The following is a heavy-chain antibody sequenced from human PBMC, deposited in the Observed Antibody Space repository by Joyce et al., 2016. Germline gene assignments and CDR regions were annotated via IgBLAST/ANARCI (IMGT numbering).Heavy chain of an antibody. CDR2: ISPMFGKT. Sequence: QGQLVQSGSEVKKPGSSVKVSCKASGVTFSKYAVSWVRQAPGEGLGWMGGISPMFGKTNYAQKFQGRVTITADESTSTAYMELSSLRYEDTAIYYCARDAVWGQGTRITVSS. CDR3: ARDAV. V-gene: IGHV1-69*01. CDR1: GVTFSKYA. J-gene: IGHJ3*01.